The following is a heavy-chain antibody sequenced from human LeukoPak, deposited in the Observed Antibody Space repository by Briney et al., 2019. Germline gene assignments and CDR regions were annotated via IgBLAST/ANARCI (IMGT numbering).Heavy chain of an antibody. CDR2: IYTSGST. CDR1: GGSISSSSYY. CDR3: ARDNAKWFGELLSSRGGRWFDP. Sequence: KPSETLSLTCTVSGGSISSSSYYWSWIRQPAGKGLEWIGRIYTSGSTNYNPSLKSRITISVDTSKNQFSLKLSSVTAADTAVYYCARDNAKWFGELLSSRGGRWFDPWGQGTLVTVSS. V-gene: IGHV4-61*02. D-gene: IGHD3-10*01. J-gene: IGHJ5*02.